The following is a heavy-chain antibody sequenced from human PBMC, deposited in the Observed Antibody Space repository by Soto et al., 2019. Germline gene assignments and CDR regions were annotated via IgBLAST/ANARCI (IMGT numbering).Heavy chain of an antibody. Sequence: EVQLVESGGGLVQPGGSLRLSCAASGFTFSAYWIHWVRQAPEKGLEWVSRIKTDGSSTDYADSVKGRFTISRDNAKNILYLQMDSLMVEDTAVYYCAKREGNTFGLFHWGQGTLVTVSS. CDR1: GFTFSAYW. V-gene: IGHV3-74*01. CDR2: IKTDGSST. CDR3: AKREGNTFGLFH. D-gene: IGHD5-18*01. J-gene: IGHJ4*02.